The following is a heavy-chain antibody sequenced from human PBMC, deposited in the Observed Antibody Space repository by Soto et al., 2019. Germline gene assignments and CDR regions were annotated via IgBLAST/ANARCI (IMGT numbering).Heavy chain of an antibody. V-gene: IGHV3-23*01. J-gene: IGHJ4*02. D-gene: IGHD5-12*01. CDR3: AKDRNRWLRFDLGY. Sequence: EVQLLESGGGLVQPGGSLRLSCAASGFTFSSYAMSWVRQAPGKGLEWVSSITGSAGSTYYADSVKGRFTISRDNSKNTLYLQTNSLRVEDTAVYYFAKDRNRWLRFDLGYWGQGTLVTVSS. CDR1: GFTFSSYA. CDR2: ITGSAGST.